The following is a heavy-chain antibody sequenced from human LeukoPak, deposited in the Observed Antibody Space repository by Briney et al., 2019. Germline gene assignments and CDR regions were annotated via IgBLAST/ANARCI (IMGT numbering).Heavy chain of an antibody. CDR1: GFTFSNYW. J-gene: IGHJ6*02. D-gene: IGHD6-19*01. CDR3: ARVVYSSGWYYYYGMDV. Sequence: GGSLRLSCAASGFTFSNYWMHWVRQGPGKGLVWVSLINTDGSSTTYADSVKGRFTISRDNAKNTLYLQMNSLRVEDTAVYYCARVVYSSGWYYYYGMDVRGQGTTVTVSS. CDR2: INTDGSST. V-gene: IGHV3-74*01.